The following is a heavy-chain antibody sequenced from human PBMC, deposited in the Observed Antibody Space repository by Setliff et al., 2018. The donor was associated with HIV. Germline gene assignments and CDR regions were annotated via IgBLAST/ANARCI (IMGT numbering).Heavy chain of an antibody. D-gene: IGHD3-10*01. CDR1: GGSTSSGSYY. J-gene: IGHJ4*02. V-gene: IGHV4-61*02. CDR2: IHISGAN. CDR3: ARVGYHGSGRYSFDY. Sequence: SETLSLTCTVSGGSTSSGSYYWSWIRQPAGKGLEYIGRIHISGANNYNPSLASRLTISVDTSKNQISLKLSSVTAADTAMYFCARVGYHGSGRYSFDYWGQGTLVTVSS.